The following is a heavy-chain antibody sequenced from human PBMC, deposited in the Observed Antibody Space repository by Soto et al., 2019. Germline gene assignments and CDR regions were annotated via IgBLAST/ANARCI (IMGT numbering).Heavy chain of an antibody. J-gene: IGHJ4*02. D-gene: IGHD1-1*01. CDR2: IYPSVSS. CDR3: AREKVGTTFFDN. V-gene: IGHV4-38-2*02. CDR1: GFAISRGYY. Sequence: SETLSLTCSVSGFAISRGYYWSWVRQPPGKGLEWIGSIYPSVSSYHNPSLATRLRLSIDTSKNQFTLDLTSVTAADTALYFCAREKVGTTFFDNWGQGIQVTVSS.